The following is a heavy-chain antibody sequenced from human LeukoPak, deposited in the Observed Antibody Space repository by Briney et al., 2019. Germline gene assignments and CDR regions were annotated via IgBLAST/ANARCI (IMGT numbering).Heavy chain of an antibody. J-gene: IGHJ4*02. D-gene: IGHD3-10*01. CDR3: AKERAMVRGVTEDY. CDR1: GFTFSSYG. Sequence: GGSLRLSCAASGFTFSSYGMHWVRQAPGKGLEWVAFIRYDGSNKYYADSVKGRFTISRGNSKNTLYLQMNSLRAEDTAVYYCAKERAMVRGVTEDYWGQGTLVTVSS. CDR2: IRYDGSNK. V-gene: IGHV3-30*02.